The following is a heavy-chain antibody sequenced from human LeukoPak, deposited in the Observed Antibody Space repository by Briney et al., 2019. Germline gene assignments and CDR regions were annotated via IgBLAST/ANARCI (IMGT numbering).Heavy chain of an antibody. V-gene: IGHV4-59*01. CDR1: GVSISDYY. CDR2: IYNTWIT. Sequence: PPETLSLTCAVSGVSISDYYWSWTRQPPGKGLEWIGYIYNTWITNYKPSLESRVTISVDTSKNQFSLRLSSVTAADAAVYYCARGRRPYYFDYWGQGIKVTVSS. CDR3: ARGRRPYYFDY. J-gene: IGHJ4*02.